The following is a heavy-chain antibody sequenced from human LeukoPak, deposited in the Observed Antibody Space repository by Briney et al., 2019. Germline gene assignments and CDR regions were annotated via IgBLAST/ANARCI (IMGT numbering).Heavy chain of an antibody. CDR3: ARGSSSWYENWFDP. Sequence: SETLSLTCTVSGGSISSYYWSWIRQPLGKGLEWIGYIYYSGSTNYNPSLKSRVTISVDTSKNQFSLKLSSVTAADTAVYYCARGSSSWYENWFDPWGQGTLVTVSS. D-gene: IGHD6-13*01. V-gene: IGHV4-59*01. CDR1: GGSISSYY. J-gene: IGHJ5*02. CDR2: IYYSGST.